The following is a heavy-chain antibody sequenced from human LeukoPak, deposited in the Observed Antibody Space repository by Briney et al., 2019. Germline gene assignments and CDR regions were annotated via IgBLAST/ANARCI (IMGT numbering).Heavy chain of an antibody. V-gene: IGHV3-23*01. CDR1: GFTFSSYA. Sequence: PGGSLRLSCAPSGFTFSSYAMSWVRQAPGKGLEWVSAINGSGGDTFYADSVKGRFTISIDNSKNTLSLQMNSLRAEDTAVYYCAKGKYSSGWSLYWGQGTLVTVSS. D-gene: IGHD6-19*01. J-gene: IGHJ4*02. CDR3: AKGKYSSGWSLY. CDR2: INGSGGDT.